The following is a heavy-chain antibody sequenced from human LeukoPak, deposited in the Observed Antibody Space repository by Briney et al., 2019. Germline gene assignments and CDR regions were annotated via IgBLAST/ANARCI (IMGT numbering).Heavy chain of an antibody. Sequence: SETLSLTCTVSGGSISSYYWSWIRQPPGKGLEWIGYIYYSGSTNYNPSLKSRVTISVDTSKNQFSLKLSSVTAADTAVYYCASAVGATYFDYWGQGTLVTVPS. CDR1: GGSISSYY. J-gene: IGHJ4*02. CDR2: IYYSGST. V-gene: IGHV4-59*08. D-gene: IGHD1-26*01. CDR3: ASAVGATYFDY.